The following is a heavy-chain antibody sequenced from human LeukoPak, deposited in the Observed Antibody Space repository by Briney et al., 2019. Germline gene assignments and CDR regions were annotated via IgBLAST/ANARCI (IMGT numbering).Heavy chain of an antibody. V-gene: IGHV4-4*07. J-gene: IGHJ4*02. CDR1: GGSISSYY. CDR2: IYTSGST. CDR3: ARDPSYYDSSGYERPGDY. Sequence: PSETLSLTCTVSGGSISSYYWSWIRQPAGKGLEWIGRIYTSGSTNYNPSLKSRVTMSVDTSKNQFSLKLSPVTAADTAVYYCARDPSYYDSSGYERPGDYWGQGTLVTVSS. D-gene: IGHD3-22*01.